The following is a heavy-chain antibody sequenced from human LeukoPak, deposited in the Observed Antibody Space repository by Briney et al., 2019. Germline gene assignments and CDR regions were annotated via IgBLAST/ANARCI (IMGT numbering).Heavy chain of an antibody. J-gene: IGHJ6*02. CDR1: GDTVSSNTAA. CDR2: TYYRSKRNN. V-gene: IGHV6-1*01. Sequence: SQTLSLTCAISGDTVSSNTAAWNWIRQSPSRGLEWLGRTYYRSKRNNDYAVSVQNRITINPDTSKNQFSLQLKSATPEDTAVYYRTRQRSTSTDYYGMDVWGQGTTVTVSS. CDR3: TRQRSTSTDYYGMDV. D-gene: IGHD6-6*01.